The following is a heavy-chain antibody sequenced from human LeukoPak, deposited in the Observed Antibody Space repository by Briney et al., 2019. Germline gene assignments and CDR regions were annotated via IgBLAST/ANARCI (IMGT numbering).Heavy chain of an antibody. CDR3: ARDKRYCSSGRCWGVQFGP. Sequence: GGSLRLSCAASGFPVSSNYVRWGRQAPGKGPEWISIIYRSGATYYEDSVKGRFTISRDNSKNTLYLQMNRLRAEDTAMYYCARDKRYCSSGRCWGVQFGPWGQGTLVTVSS. D-gene: IGHD2-15*01. CDR2: IYRSGAT. CDR1: GFPVSSNY. V-gene: IGHV3-66*01. J-gene: IGHJ5*02.